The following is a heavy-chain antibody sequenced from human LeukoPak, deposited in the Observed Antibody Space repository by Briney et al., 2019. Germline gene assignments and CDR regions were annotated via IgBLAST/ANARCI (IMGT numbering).Heavy chain of an antibody. D-gene: IGHD4-17*01. V-gene: IGHV4-39*07. CDR1: GGSISSSSYY. Sequence: SETLSLTCTVSGGSISSSSYYWGWIRQPPGKGLEWIVSIYYSGSTYYNPSLKSRVTMSVDTSKNQFSLKLSSVTAADTAVYYCARVYGDFYNWFDPWGQGTLVTVSS. CDR3: ARVYGDFYNWFDP. CDR2: IYYSGST. J-gene: IGHJ5*02.